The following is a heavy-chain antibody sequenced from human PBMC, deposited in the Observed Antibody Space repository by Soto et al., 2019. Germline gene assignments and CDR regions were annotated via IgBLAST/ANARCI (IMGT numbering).Heavy chain of an antibody. CDR2: IWDDGSNR. V-gene: IGHV3-33*01. CDR1: GFNFRTYA. J-gene: IGHJ4*02. CDR3: AREPGLSPFDY. Sequence: QVQLVESGGGVVQPGRSLRLSCAASGFNFRTYAMHWVRQAPGKGLEWVAIIWDDGSNRYYADSVKGRFTISRDQSRNTVYLQMDSLSVEDMAVYYCAREPGLSPFDYWGPGTLVTVSS.